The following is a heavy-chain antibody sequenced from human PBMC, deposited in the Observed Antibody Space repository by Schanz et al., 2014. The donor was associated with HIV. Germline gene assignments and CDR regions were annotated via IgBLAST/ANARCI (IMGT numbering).Heavy chain of an antibody. V-gene: IGHV1-69*19. D-gene: IGHD3-10*01. CDR3: ARAWYHYGSGSYYRNYGMDV. CDR2: IIPIFGPA. J-gene: IGHJ6*02. CDR1: GGTVNRYA. Sequence: QVQLIQSGAEVKKPGSSVKVSCRASGGTVNRYAISWVRQAPGQGLEWMGGIIPIFGPANYSPKFRDRVTIPADESTSTAYMELSSLSSEDAAVYYCARAWYHYGSGSYYRNYGMDVWGQGTTVTVSS.